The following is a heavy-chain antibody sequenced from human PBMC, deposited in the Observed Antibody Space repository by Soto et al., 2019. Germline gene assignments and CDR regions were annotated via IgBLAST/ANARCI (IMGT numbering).Heavy chain of an antibody. J-gene: IGHJ6*02. Sequence: QVQLVESGGGLVKPGGSLRLSCAASGFTFSDYYMSWIRQAPGKGLEWVSYISSSGSTIYYADSVKGRFTISRDNAKNSLDLKMNSLRAEDTAVYYCARDQGCSSTSCYPNYYYYGMDVWGQGTTVTVSS. CDR3: ARDQGCSSTSCYPNYYYYGMDV. CDR2: ISSSGSTI. CDR1: GFTFSDYY. D-gene: IGHD2-2*01. V-gene: IGHV3-11*01.